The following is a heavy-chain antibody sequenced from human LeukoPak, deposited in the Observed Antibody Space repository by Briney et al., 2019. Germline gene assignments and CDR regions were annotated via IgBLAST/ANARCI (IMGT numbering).Heavy chain of an antibody. V-gene: IGHV3-30*02. CDR1: GFTFSSYA. D-gene: IGHD4-23*01. CDR2: IGYEGVHK. Sequence: GGSLRLSCAASGFTFSSYAMSWVRQAPGKGLEWVSFIGYEGVHKYYADSVKGRFTISKDNSKATLYLQMNSLRPEDTAVYYCAKDLHGGYSSDYWGQGTLVSVFS. J-gene: IGHJ4*02. CDR3: AKDLHGGYSSDY.